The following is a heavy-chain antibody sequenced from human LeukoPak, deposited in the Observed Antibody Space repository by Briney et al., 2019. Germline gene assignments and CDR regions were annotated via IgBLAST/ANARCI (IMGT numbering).Heavy chain of an antibody. CDR3: ANTILLWRDSRYQGGY. V-gene: IGHV3-23*01. Sequence: QPGGSLRLSCAASGFTFSSYAMSWVRQAPGKGLEWVSAISGSGGSTYYADSVKGRFTISRDNSKNTLYLQMNSLRAEDTAIYYCANTILLWRDSRYQGGYWGQGTLVTVSS. D-gene: IGHD2-2*01. J-gene: IGHJ4*02. CDR2: ISGSGGST. CDR1: GFTFSSYA.